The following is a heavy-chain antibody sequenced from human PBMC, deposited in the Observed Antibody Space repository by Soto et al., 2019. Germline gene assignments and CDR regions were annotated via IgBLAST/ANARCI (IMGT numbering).Heavy chain of an antibody. CDR1: GFTFSSYA. J-gene: IGHJ4*02. V-gene: IGHV3-30-3*01. D-gene: IGHD6-19*01. CDR3: ATPTESHSSGWGEFDY. CDR2: ISYDGSNK. Sequence: QVQLVESGGGVVQPGRSLRLSCAASGFTFSSYAMHWVRQAPGKGLEWVAVISYDGSNKYYADSVKGRFTISRDNSKNTLYLQMNSLRAEDTAVYYCATPTESHSSGWGEFDYWGKGTLVTVSS.